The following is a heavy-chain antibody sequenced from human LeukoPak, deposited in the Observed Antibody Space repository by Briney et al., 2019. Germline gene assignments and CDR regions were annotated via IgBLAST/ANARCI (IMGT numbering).Heavy chain of an antibody. J-gene: IGHJ4*02. V-gene: IGHV3-74*01. D-gene: IGHD6-13*01. Sequence: GGSLRLSCSASGFTFSSSSMHWVRRAPGKGLVWVSRISSDGTSTNYADSVKGRFIISKDNAKNTLYLQMNSLRAEDTAVYFCARVRSSSWFDYWGQGTLVTVSS. CDR1: GFTFSSSS. CDR3: ARVRSSSWFDY. CDR2: ISSDGTST.